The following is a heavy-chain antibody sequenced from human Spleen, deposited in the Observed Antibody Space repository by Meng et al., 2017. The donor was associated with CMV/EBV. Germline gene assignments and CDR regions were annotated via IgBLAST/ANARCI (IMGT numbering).Heavy chain of an antibody. CDR1: GGTFSRYA. CDR2: IIPIFGTA. V-gene: IGHV1-69*05. Sequence: SVKVSCKASGGTFSRYAFSWVRQAPGQGLEWMGGIIPIFGTANYAQKFQGRVTITTDESTSTAYMELSSLRSEDTAVYYCARDRTGDCSSTACYNYYYYYGMDVWGQGTTVTVSS. CDR3: ARDRTGDCSSTACYNYYYYYGMDV. D-gene: IGHD2-2*02. J-gene: IGHJ6*02.